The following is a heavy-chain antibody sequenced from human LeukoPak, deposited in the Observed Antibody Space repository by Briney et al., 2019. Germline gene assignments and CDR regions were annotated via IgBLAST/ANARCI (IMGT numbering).Heavy chain of an antibody. CDR2: IYTGGNT. V-gene: IGHV3-66*01. Sequence: GGSLRLSCAASGFTVSTNYMSWVRQAPEKGLEWVSVIYTGGNTYYADSVKGRFTISRDKSKNTLYLQMNSLRAEDTAVYNCARASDLYYYYNYMDVWGKGTTVTVSS. J-gene: IGHJ6*03. CDR1: GFTVSTNY. CDR3: ARASDLYYYYNYMDV.